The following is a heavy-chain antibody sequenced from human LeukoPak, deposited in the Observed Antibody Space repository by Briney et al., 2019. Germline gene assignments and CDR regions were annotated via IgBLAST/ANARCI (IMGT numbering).Heavy chain of an antibody. J-gene: IGHJ6*03. V-gene: IGHV1-69*06. CDR1: GGTFSSYA. Sequence: SVKVSCKASGGTFSSYAISWVRQAPGQGLEWMGGIIPIFGTANYAQKFQGRVTITADKSTSTAYMELSSLRSDDTAVYYCARDQPSLYSSSWYYYYYYMDVWGKGTTVTVSS. CDR3: ARDQPSLYSSSWYYYYYYMDV. CDR2: IIPIFGTA. D-gene: IGHD6-13*01.